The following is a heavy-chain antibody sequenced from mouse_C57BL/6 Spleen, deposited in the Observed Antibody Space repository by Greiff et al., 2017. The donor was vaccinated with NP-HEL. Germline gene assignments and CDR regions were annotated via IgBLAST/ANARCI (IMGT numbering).Heavy chain of an antibody. D-gene: IGHD2-1*01. V-gene: IGHV1-76*01. CDR2: IYPGSGNT. CDR1: GYTFTDYY. Sequence: VQLQQSGAELVRPGASVKLSCKASGYTFTDYYINWVKQRPGQGLEWIARIYPGSGNTYYNEKVKGKATLTAEKSSSTAYMQLSGLTSEESAVYFCARSHYGNYGDYAMAYWGQGTSVTVSS. CDR3: ARSHYGNYGDYAMAY. J-gene: IGHJ4*01.